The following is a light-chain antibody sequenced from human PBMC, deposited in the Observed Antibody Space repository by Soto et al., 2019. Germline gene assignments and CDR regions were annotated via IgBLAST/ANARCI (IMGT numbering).Light chain of an antibody. CDR1: QSVSSN. V-gene: IGKV3D-15*01. Sequence: EIVMTQSPATLSVSPWERATLSCRASQSVSSNLAWYQQKPGQAPRLLIYSASSRATGIPDRFSGSGSETDFTLTISRLEPEDFALYYCQHYQVGQPIAFGRGTKVDIK. CDR2: SAS. J-gene: IGKJ1*01. CDR3: QHYQVGQPIA.